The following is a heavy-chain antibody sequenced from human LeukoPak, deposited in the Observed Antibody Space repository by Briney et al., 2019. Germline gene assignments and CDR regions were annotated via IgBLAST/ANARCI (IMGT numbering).Heavy chain of an antibody. CDR3: AKDIIGYAPL. Sequence: PGGSLRLSCAVSGLTFEDSPMHWVRQLPGKGLEWVSLISIDGGTKYYADSVRGRFTISRDNSKNSLYLQMNSLRTEDTALYYCAKDIIGYAPLWDQGTLVIVSS. CDR1: GLTFEDSP. J-gene: IGHJ4*02. D-gene: IGHD2-2*01. V-gene: IGHV3-43*01. CDR2: ISIDGGTK.